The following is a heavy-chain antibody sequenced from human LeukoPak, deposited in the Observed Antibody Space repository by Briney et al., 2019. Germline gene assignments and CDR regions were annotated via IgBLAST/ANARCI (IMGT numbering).Heavy chain of an antibody. Sequence: ASVRVSCKASGYTFTSYGISWVRQAPGQGLEWMGWISAYNGNTNYAQKLQGRVTMTTDTSTRTAYMELRSLRSDDTAVYYCARDPPYYYDSSGYYGLFDYWGQGTLVTVSS. J-gene: IGHJ4*02. CDR3: ARDPPYYYDSSGYYGLFDY. D-gene: IGHD3-22*01. CDR2: ISAYNGNT. V-gene: IGHV1-18*01. CDR1: GYTFTSYG.